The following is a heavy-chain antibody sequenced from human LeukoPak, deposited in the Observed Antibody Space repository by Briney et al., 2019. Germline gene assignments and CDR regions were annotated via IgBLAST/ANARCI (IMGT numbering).Heavy chain of an antibody. J-gene: IGHJ4*02. D-gene: IGHD2-21*02. V-gene: IGHV3-23*01. Sequence: GGSLRLSCAASGFTFSHFAMSWVRQAPGKGLHWVSTISGSGNKTYDADSVKGRFSISRDNSKNTLYLQMTGLRAEDTAVYYCAIGVGVAVVTFDYWGQGTLVTVSS. CDR3: AIGVGVAVVTFDY. CDR1: GFTFSHFA. CDR2: ISGSGNKT.